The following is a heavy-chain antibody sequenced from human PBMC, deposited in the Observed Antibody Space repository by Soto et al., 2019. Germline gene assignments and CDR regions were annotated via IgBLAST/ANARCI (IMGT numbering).Heavy chain of an antibody. Sequence: ASETLSLTCTVSAGSISSGGYYWSWIRQHPGKGLEWIGYIYYSGSTYYNPSLKSRVTISVDTSKNQFSLKLSSVTAADTAVYYCARAETAHPNWFDPWGQGTLVTVSS. V-gene: IGHV4-31*03. CDR2: IYYSGST. CDR1: AGSISSGGYY. CDR3: ARAETAHPNWFDP. J-gene: IGHJ5*02. D-gene: IGHD2-21*02.